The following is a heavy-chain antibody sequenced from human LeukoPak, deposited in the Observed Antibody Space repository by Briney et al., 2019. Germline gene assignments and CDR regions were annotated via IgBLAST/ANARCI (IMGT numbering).Heavy chain of an antibody. V-gene: IGHV4-34*01. CDR3: ASLYCSSTSCYSDY. CDR1: GGSFSGYY. CDR2: INHSGST. Sequence: SETLSLTCAVYGGSFSGYYWSWIRQPPGKGLEWIGEINHSGSTNYNPSLKSRVTISVATSKNQFSLKLSSVTAADTAVYYCASLYCSSTSCYSDYWGQGTLVTVSS. D-gene: IGHD2-2*01. J-gene: IGHJ4*02.